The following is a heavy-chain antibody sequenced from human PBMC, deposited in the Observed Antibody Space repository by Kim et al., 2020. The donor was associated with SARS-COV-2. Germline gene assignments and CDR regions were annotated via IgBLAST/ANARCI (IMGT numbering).Heavy chain of an antibody. CDR3: AKASKYCSGDCQIDF. Sequence: GGSLRLSCAASGFTFSTYAMSWVRQAPGKGLEWVSTISSSGATTYYADSVKGRFTISRDSSKNTLSLQINSLRAEDTAVYFCAKASKYCSGDCQIDFWGQGTLVTVSS. V-gene: IGHV3-23*01. CDR2: ISSSGATT. CDR1: GFTFSTYA. D-gene: IGHD2-21*02. J-gene: IGHJ4*02.